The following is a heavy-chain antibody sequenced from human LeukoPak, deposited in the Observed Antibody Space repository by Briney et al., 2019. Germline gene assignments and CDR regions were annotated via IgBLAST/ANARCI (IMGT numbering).Heavy chain of an antibody. J-gene: IGHJ4*02. V-gene: IGHV3-7*01. CDR1: GFTFSSYW. D-gene: IGHD4-23*01. CDR2: IKQDGSEK. Sequence: GGSLRLSCAASGFTFSSYWMSWVRQAPGKGLEWVANIKQDGSEKYYVDSVKGRFTISRDNAKNSLYLQMNSLRAEDTAVYYCAKDTFRVNSGTYFDDWGQGTLVTVSS. CDR3: AKDTFRVNSGTYFDD.